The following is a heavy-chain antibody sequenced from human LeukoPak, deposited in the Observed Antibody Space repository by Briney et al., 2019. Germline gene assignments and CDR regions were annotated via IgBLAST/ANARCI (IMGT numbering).Heavy chain of an antibody. CDR2: IIPIFGTA. CDR1: GGTFTSYA. J-gene: IGHJ6*02. V-gene: IGHV1-69*13. D-gene: IGHD6-6*01. Sequence: SVKVSCKASGGTFTSYAISWVRQATGQGLEWMGGIIPIFGTASYAQKFQGRVTITADESTSTAYMELSSLRSEDTAVYYCAREKAIAARLIATHYYYGMDVWSQGTTVTVSS. CDR3: AREKAIAARLIATHYYYGMDV.